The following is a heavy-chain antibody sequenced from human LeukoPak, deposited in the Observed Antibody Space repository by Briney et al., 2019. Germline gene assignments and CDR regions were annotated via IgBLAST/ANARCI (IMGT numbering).Heavy chain of an antibody. V-gene: IGHV4-39*01. CDR3: ARGSSGSYWEVYFDY. CDR2: IYYSGST. Sequence: SETLSLTCTVSGGSISSSSYYWGWIRQPPGKGLEWIGSIYYSGSTYYNPSLKSRFTISVDTSKNQFSLKLSSVTAADTAVYYCARGSSGSYWEVYFDYWGQGTLVTVSS. CDR1: GGSISSSSYY. D-gene: IGHD1-26*01. J-gene: IGHJ4*02.